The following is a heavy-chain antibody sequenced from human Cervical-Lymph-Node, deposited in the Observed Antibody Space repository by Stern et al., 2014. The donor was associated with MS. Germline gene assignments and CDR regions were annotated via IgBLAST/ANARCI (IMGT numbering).Heavy chain of an antibody. J-gene: IGHJ5*02. D-gene: IGHD2-21*02. Sequence: VQLVESGPGLVKPSQTLSLTCTISGGSIKSGDYYWSWIRQPPGKGLEWIGYIYYRGNTYYNPSLKSRVTISVDTSKNQFSLNLTSVTAADTAVYYCAREVLYCVSDNCYSGWFDPWGQGTLVTVSS. CDR2: IYYRGNT. CDR1: GGSIKSGDYY. CDR3: AREVLYCVSDNCYSGWFDP. V-gene: IGHV4-30-4*01.